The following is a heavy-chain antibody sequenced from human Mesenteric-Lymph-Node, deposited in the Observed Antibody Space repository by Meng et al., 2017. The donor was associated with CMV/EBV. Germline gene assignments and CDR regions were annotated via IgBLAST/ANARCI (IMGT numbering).Heavy chain of an antibody. J-gene: IGHJ4*02. CDR1: GFTFSSYA. CDR3: ARVNRRFTISAGFDY. D-gene: IGHD3-3*01. CDR2: ISSNGGST. Sequence: LSLTCAASGFTFSSYAMHWVRQAPGKGLEYVSAISSNGGSTYYADSVKGRFTISRDNSKNTLYLQMGSLRAEDMAVYYCARVNRRFTISAGFDYWGQGTLVTVSS. V-gene: IGHV3-64*02.